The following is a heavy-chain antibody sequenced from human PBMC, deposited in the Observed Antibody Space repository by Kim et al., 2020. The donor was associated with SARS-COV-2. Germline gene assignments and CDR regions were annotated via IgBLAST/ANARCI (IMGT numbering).Heavy chain of an antibody. J-gene: IGHJ4*02. Sequence: PSLKSRVTISVDTSKNQFSRKLSSVTAADTAVYYCARAREGYSSSWYVDYWGQGTLVTVSS. D-gene: IGHD6-13*01. V-gene: IGHV4-59*01. CDR3: ARAREGYSSSWYVDY.